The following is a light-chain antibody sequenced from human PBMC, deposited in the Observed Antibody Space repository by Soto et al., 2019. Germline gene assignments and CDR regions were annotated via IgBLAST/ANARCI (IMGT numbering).Light chain of an antibody. J-gene: IGKJ2*01. CDR1: QSVANNY. Sequence: EIVLTQSPGTLSLSPGEGATLSCRASQSVANNYLAWYQQKPGQAPRLLISGASNRASGIPDRFSGSGSGTDFTLTISRLDSDDFAVYYCQHYGSSPPHTFGQGTKLEIK. V-gene: IGKV3-20*01. CDR2: GAS. CDR3: QHYGSSPPHT.